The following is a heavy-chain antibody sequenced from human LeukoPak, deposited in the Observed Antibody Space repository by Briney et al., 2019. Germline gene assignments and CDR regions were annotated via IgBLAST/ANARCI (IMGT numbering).Heavy chain of an antibody. D-gene: IGHD6-19*01. CDR1: GFTFSSYA. CDR3: ARDVSDYSSGWFDWYLDL. J-gene: IGHJ2*01. CDR2: ISYDGSNK. V-gene: IGHV3-30-3*01. Sequence: PGGSLRLSCAASGFTFSSYAMHWVRQAPGKGLEWVAVISYDGSNKYYADSVKGRFTISRDNSKNTLYLQINSLRGEDTAVYYCARDVSDYSSGWFDWYLDLWGRGTLVTVSS.